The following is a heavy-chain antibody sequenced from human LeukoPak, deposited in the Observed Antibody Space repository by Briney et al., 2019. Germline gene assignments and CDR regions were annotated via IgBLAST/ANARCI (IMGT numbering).Heavy chain of an antibody. CDR3: AKEVAGPYGGYSFDY. J-gene: IGHJ4*02. CDR2: ISYDGSNK. CDR1: GFTFSTYG. V-gene: IGHV3-30*18. Sequence: GGSLRLSCAASGFTFSTYGMHWVRQAPGKGLEWVGVISYDGSNKYYGDSVKGRFTISRDNSKNTLYLQMTSLRPEDTAVYYCAKEVAGPYGGYSFDYWGQGTLVTVSS. D-gene: IGHD4-17*01.